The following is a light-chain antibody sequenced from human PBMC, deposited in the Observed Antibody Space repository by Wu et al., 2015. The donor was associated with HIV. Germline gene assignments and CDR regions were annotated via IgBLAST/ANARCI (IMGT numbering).Light chain of an antibody. CDR1: QSVSSNY. CDR3: QQYGSSPST. CDR2: GAS. Sequence: EIVLTQSPGTLSLSPGERATLSCRASQSVSSNYLAWYQQKPGQAPRLLIYGASSRATGIPDRFSGSKSGTDFTLTISRLEPEDFAVYYCQQYGSSPSTFGQGTKVEIK. J-gene: IGKJ1*01. V-gene: IGKV3-20*01.